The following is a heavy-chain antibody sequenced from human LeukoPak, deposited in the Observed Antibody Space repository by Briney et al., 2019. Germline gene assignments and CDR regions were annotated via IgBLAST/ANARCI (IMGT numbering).Heavy chain of an antibody. J-gene: IGHJ4*02. CDR3: AKDIVDSSGYCYPYYFDY. V-gene: IGHV3-43*02. CDR2: ISGDGGST. D-gene: IGHD3-22*01. CDR1: GFTFDDYA. Sequence: GGSLRLSCAASGFTFDDYAMHWVRQAPGKGLEWVSLISGDGGSTYYADSVKGRFTISRDNSKNSLYLQMNSLRTEDTALYYCAKDIVDSSGYCYPYYFDYWGQGTLVTVSS.